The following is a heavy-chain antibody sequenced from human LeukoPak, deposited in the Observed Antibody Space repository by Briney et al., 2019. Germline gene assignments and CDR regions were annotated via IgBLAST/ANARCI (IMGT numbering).Heavy chain of an antibody. D-gene: IGHD5-18*01. CDR1: GLTFSSYD. V-gene: IGHV3-13*01. J-gene: IGHJ4*02. CDR3: ARGSDTAMVLFYYFDY. CDR2: TLTAGDT. Sequence: GGSLRLSCAASGLTFSSYDMHWVRQVTGKGPEWVAITLTAGDTYYPGSVKGRFTISRENAKNSLYLQMNSLSAGGTAVYYCARGSDTAMVLFYYFDYWGQGTLVTVSS.